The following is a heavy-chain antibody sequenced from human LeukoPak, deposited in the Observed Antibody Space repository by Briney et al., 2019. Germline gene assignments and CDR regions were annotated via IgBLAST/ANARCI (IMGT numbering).Heavy chain of an antibody. J-gene: IGHJ3*02. CDR3: ARDLSSSGYYYPDAFDI. CDR2: IYTSGST. V-gene: IGHV4-4*07. CDR1: GGSISSYY. D-gene: IGHD3-22*01. Sequence: SETLSLTCTVSGGSISSYYWSWIRQPAGKGLEWIGRIYTSGSTNYNPSLKSRVTMSVDTSKNQFSLKLSSVTAANTAVYYCARDLSSSGYYYPDAFDIWGQGTMVTVSS.